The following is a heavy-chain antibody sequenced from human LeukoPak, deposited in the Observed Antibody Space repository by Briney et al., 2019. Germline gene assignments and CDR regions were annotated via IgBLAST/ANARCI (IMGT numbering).Heavy chain of an antibody. D-gene: IGHD2-2*02. Sequence: SETLSLTCTVSGGSISSGDYYWSWIRQPPGKGLEWIGYIYYSGSTYYNPSLKSRVTISVDTSKNQFSLKLSSATAADTAVYYCATYCSSTSCYTVDAFDIWGQGTMVTVSS. CDR2: IYYSGST. CDR3: ATYCSSTSCYTVDAFDI. CDR1: GGSISSGDYY. J-gene: IGHJ3*02. V-gene: IGHV4-30-4*01.